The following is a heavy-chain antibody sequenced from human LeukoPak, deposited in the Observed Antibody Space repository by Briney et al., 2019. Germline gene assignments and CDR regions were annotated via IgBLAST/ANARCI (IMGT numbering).Heavy chain of an antibody. CDR3: ARETGAYYDSSGYRDGMDV. CDR1: GYTFTGYY. Sequence: ASVTVSCKASGYTFTGYYMHWVRQAPGQELEWMGWINPNSGGTNYAQKFQGRVTMTRDTSISTAYMELSRLRSDDTAVYYCARETGAYYDSSGYRDGMDVWGQGTTVTVSS. D-gene: IGHD3-22*01. J-gene: IGHJ6*02. CDR2: INPNSGGT. V-gene: IGHV1-2*02.